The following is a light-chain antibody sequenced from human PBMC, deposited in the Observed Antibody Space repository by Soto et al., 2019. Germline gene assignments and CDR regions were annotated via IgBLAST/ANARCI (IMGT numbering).Light chain of an antibody. CDR1: SSDVGGYNY. J-gene: IGLJ2*01. CDR3: SSYTSSSHVV. Sequence: QSVLTQPASVSGSPGQSITISCTGTSSDVGGYNYVSWYQQHPGKAPKLMIYDVSNRPSGVSNRFSGSKSGNTASLTISGLQAEDEADYYCSSYTSSSHVVFGRGTKLNVL. V-gene: IGLV2-14*01. CDR2: DVS.